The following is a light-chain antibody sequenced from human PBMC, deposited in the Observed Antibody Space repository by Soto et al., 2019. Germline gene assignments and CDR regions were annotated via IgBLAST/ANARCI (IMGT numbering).Light chain of an antibody. V-gene: IGKV1-5*03. J-gene: IGKJ1*01. CDR2: EAF. CDR1: QSINYW. Sequence: DIQMTQSPSTLSSSVGDRVTITCRTSQSINYWLAWYQQKPGKAPKLLVYEAFNLESGVPARFSGSGSGTDFTITIHSLHPDDFATYYCQQYHSYPWTFGQGTKVAIK. CDR3: QQYHSYPWT.